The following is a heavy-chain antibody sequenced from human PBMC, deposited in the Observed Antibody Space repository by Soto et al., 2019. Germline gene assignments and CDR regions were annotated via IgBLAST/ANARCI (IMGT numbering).Heavy chain of an antibody. J-gene: IGHJ6*02. Sequence: QLQLQESGPGLVKHSETLSLTCTVSGGSISSSSYYWGWIRQPPGKGLEWIGSIYYSGSTYYNPSLKSRVTISVDTSKNQFSLKLSSVTAADTAVYYCARQQSGGSGGYYYYYGMDVWGQGTTVTVSS. CDR2: IYYSGST. V-gene: IGHV4-39*01. D-gene: IGHD6-19*01. CDR3: ARQQSGGSGGYYYYYGMDV. CDR1: GGSISSSSYY.